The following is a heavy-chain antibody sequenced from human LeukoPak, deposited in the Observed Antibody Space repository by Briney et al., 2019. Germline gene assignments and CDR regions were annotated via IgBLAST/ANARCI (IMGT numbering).Heavy chain of an antibody. V-gene: IGHV1-2*02. D-gene: IGHD6-13*01. J-gene: IGHJ4*02. CDR3: ARVFGGQQLAYFDY. CDR1: VYTFTGYY. CDR2: INPNSGGT. Sequence: ASVKVSCKASVYTFTGYYMHWVRQAPGQALEGMEWINPNSGGTNYAQKFQGRVTMTRETSISTAYMELSRLRSDDTAVYYCARVFGGQQLAYFDYWGQGTLVTVSS.